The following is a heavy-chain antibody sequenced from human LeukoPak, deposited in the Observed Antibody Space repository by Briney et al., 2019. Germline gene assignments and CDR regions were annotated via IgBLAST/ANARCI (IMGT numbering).Heavy chain of an antibody. J-gene: IGHJ6*02. CDR3: ARGPILLWLHNGMDV. Sequence: PGRSLRLSCTGSGFIFGDHAMAWVRQAPGKGLEWVGFITSKAYGGTTEYAASVKGRSTISRDDSRGIAYLEMNSLKTEDTAVYYCARGPILLWLHNGMDVWGQGTTVTVSS. V-gene: IGHV3-49*04. CDR2: ITSKAYGGTT. D-gene: IGHD4-23*01. CDR1: GFIFGDHA.